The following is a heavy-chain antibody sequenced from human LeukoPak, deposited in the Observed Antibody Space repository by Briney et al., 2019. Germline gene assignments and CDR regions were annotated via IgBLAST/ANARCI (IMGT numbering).Heavy chain of an antibody. V-gene: IGHV4-59*08. Sequence: PSETLSPTCTVSGNSIRSYYWNWIRQPPGKGLEWIGYIYYSGTTSYSPSLRSRVTISVDMSKNQFSLRLTSVTAADTAVYYCARQSEGFDSWGQGTLVTVSS. J-gene: IGHJ4*02. CDR2: IYYSGTT. CDR1: GNSIRSYY. CDR3: ARQSEGFDS.